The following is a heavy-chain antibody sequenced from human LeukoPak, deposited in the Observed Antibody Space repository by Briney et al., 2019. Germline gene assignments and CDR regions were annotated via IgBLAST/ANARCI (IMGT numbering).Heavy chain of an antibody. CDR1: GYSFTAYY. Sequence: GASVKVSCKASGYSFTAYYMHWVRQAPGQGLEWMGWINPNSGGTNYAQKFQGRVTMTRDTSITTAYMEMSRLRSDDTALYYCARSPHILTGENFDYWGQGTRVTVSS. CDR2: INPNSGGT. V-gene: IGHV1-2*02. D-gene: IGHD3-9*01. CDR3: ARSPHILTGENFDY. J-gene: IGHJ4*02.